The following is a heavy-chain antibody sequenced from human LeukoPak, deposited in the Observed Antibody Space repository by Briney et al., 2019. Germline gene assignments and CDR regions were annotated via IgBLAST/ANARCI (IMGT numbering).Heavy chain of an antibody. CDR2: INHSGST. CDR1: GGSFSGYY. CDR3: ARGRYYDSSGYYFDC. Sequence: SETLSLTCAVYGGSFSGYYWSWIRQPPGKGLEWIGEINHSGSTNYNPSLKSRVTISVDTSKNQFSLKLSSVTAADTAVYYCARGRYYDSSGYYFDCWGQGTLVTVSS. V-gene: IGHV4-34*01. J-gene: IGHJ4*02. D-gene: IGHD3-22*01.